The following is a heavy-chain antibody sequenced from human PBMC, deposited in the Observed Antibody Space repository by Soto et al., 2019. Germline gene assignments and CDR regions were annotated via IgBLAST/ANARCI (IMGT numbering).Heavy chain of an antibody. V-gene: IGHV1-3*01. D-gene: IGHD1-26*01. CDR1: GYTFTRNA. J-gene: IGHJ4*02. CDR2: IDAGNGNT. CDR3: ARAEPNYSGFDK. Sequence: ASVKVSCKASGYTFTRNAIHWVRQAPGQRLEWIGKIDAGNGNTKYSQKFQGRVTITRDTSASAAYMELSTLGSEDTSIYYCARAEPNYSGFDKWGQGALVTVSS.